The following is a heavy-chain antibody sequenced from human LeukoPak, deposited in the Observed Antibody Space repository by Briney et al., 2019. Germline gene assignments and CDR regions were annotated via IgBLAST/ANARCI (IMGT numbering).Heavy chain of an antibody. CDR3: TKASAARCIGVFCYPFDH. Sequence: GGSLRLSCAASGFTFSSYGMSWVRQAPGEGLEWVSAISGSGGSTYYADSVKGRFTISRDNSKNILYLQMNSLRVEDTAVYYCTKASAARCIGVFCYPFDHWGQGTLVTVSS. CDR1: GFTFSSYG. CDR2: ISGSGGST. J-gene: IGHJ4*02. V-gene: IGHV3-23*01. D-gene: IGHD2-15*01.